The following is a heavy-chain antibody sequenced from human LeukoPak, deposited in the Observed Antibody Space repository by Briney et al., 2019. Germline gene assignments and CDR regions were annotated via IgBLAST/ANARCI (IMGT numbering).Heavy chain of an antibody. CDR2: ISSSGSTI. CDR1: GFIFNNYA. V-gene: IGHV3-23*01. Sequence: PGGSLRLSCAASGFIFNNYAMSWVRQAPGEGLEWVSGISSSGSTIYYADSVKGRFTISRDNSKNLLYLHMNSLRAEDTALYYCVRRDVEAPMRWFDPWGQGILVTVSS. D-gene: IGHD2-2*01. J-gene: IGHJ5*02. CDR3: VRRDVEAPMRWFDP.